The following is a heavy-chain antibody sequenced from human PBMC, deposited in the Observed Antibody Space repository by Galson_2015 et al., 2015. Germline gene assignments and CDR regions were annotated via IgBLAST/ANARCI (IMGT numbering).Heavy chain of an antibody. J-gene: IGHJ4*02. CDR1: GFAFSSYA. CDR2: IRGSGADT. V-gene: IGHV3-23*01. D-gene: IGHD2-21*02. CDR3: AKSYYTCAGDCYGNFDY. Sequence: SLRLSCAASGFAFSSYAMSWVRQAPGKGLEWVSAIRGSGADTYYADSVKGRFTISRDNSDNILYLQMNSLRAEDTAVYYCAKSYYTCAGDCYGNFDYWGQGTLVTVSS.